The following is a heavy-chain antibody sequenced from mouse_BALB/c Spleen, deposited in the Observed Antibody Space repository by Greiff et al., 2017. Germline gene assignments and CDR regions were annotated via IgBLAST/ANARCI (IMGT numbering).Heavy chain of an antibody. V-gene: IGHV1-26*01. CDR1: GYSFTGYY. CDR2: VNPNNGGT. CDR3: ARPANWDGGGYFDY. Sequence: VQLKESGPDLVKPGASVKISCKASGYSFTGYYMHWVKQSHGKSLEWIGRVNPNNGGTSYNQKFKGKAIFTVDKSSSTAYMELRSLTSEDSAVYYCARPANWDGGGYFDYWGQGTTLTVSS. D-gene: IGHD4-1*01. J-gene: IGHJ2*01.